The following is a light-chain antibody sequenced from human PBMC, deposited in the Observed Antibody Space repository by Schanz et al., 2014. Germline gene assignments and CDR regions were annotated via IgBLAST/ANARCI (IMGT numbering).Light chain of an antibody. J-gene: IGLJ2*01. V-gene: IGLV2-11*01. CDR1: SRDVGGYKY. CDR3: CLYAGNSLV. Sequence: QSALTQPASVSGSPGQSITISCTGTSRDVGGYKYVSWYQQHPGKAPKLMIYDVSKRPSGVPVRFSGSKSGNTASLTISGLQAEDEADYYCCLYAGNSLVFGGGTKLTVL. CDR2: DVS.